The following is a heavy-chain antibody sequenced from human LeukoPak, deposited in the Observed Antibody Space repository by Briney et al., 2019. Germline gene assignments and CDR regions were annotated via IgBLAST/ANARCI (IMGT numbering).Heavy chain of an antibody. Sequence: GGSLRLSCAASGFTFTNYAMTWVRQAPGKGLEWVSYISSSGSTIYYADSVKGRFTISRDNAKSSLYLQMNSLRAEDTAVYYCARGYSYGVHFDYWGQGTLVTVSS. CDR3: ARGYSYGVHFDY. D-gene: IGHD5-18*01. J-gene: IGHJ4*02. CDR2: ISSSGSTI. CDR1: GFTFTNYA. V-gene: IGHV3-48*03.